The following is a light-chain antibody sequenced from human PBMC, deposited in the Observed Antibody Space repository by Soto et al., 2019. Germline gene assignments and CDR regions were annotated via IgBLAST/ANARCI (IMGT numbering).Light chain of an antibody. CDR1: QSVSSN. V-gene: IGKV3-15*01. CDR3: QQYNNWRT. Sequence: EIVMTQSPATLSVSPGERATLSCRASQSVSSNLAWYQQKPGQAPRLLIYGASPRATGIPARFSGSGSGTEFTLTISSLQSEDSAVYYCQQYNNWRTFGQGTKLEIK. CDR2: GAS. J-gene: IGKJ2*02.